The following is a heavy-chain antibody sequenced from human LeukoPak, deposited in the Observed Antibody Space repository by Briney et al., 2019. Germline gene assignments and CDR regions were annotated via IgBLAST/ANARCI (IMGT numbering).Heavy chain of an antibody. D-gene: IGHD3-22*01. Sequence: PSETLFLTCTVSGDSISSGGYSWSWIRQPPGKGLEWIGYIYHIGYISQSGNIYQNPSLKSRVTISLDTSRNQFSLKLSSVTAADTAVYYCARSPLAFYDSSGYPRVWFDPWGQGTLVTVSS. J-gene: IGHJ5*02. CDR3: ARSPLAFYDSSGYPRVWFDP. V-gene: IGHV4-30-2*01. CDR2: ISQSGNI. CDR1: GDSISSGGYS.